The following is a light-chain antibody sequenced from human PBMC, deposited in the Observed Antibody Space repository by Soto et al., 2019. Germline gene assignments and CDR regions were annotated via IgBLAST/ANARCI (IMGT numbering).Light chain of an antibody. CDR2: DDN. CDR1: NIGSTS. Sequence: SYELAQPPSVSVAPGQTARITCGGNNIGSTSVHWYKQSPGQAPVLVVYDDNDRPSGIPERFSGFNSENTATLTITRVEAGDEADYYCQVWNISTDHYVFATATKVTVL. J-gene: IGLJ1*01. CDR3: QVWNISTDHYV. V-gene: IGLV3-21*02.